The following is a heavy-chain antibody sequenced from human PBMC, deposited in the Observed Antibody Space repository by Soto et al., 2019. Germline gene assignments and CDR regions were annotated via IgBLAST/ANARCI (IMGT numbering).Heavy chain of an antibody. D-gene: IGHD3-3*01. CDR1: GFTFSSYG. CDR3: ARDHITIFGVVMRYYYYGMDV. V-gene: IGHV3-33*01. CDR2: IWYDGSNK. Sequence: GGSLRLSCAASGFTFSSYGMHWVRQAPGKGLEWVAVIWYDGSNKYYADSVKGRFTISRDNSKNTLYLQMDSLRAEDTAVYYCARDHITIFGVVMRYYYYGMDVWGQGTTVTVSS. J-gene: IGHJ6*02.